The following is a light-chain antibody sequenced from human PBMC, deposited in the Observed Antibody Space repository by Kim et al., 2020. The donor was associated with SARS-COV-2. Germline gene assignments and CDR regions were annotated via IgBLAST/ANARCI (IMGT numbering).Light chain of an antibody. CDR3: QQSASSPRT. V-gene: IGKV3-20*01. Sequence: EIVLTQSPGTLSLSPGETATLSCRASQSVDSSYLAWHQQKPGQAPRLLIYAASSRATGIPDRFIGSWSGTDFTLTISRLEPEDFAIYYCQQSASSPRTFGQGTKVDIK. CDR1: QSVDSSY. CDR2: AAS. J-gene: IGKJ1*01.